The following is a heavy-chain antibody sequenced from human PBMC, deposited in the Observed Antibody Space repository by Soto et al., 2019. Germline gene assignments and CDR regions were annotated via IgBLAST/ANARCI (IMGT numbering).Heavy chain of an antibody. Sequence: GSLILCCPSTGFTFSIDGMYWFLHAPVKGLEWVAVISYDGSSKYYADSVKGRLTISRDNSENTLYLQMNSLRAEDTAVYYCAKGSIVGATKDWFDPWGQVTLVTVSS. J-gene: IGHJ5*02. D-gene: IGHD1-26*01. CDR3: AKGSIVGATKDWFDP. CDR1: GFTFSIDG. CDR2: ISYDGSSK. V-gene: IGHV3-30*18.